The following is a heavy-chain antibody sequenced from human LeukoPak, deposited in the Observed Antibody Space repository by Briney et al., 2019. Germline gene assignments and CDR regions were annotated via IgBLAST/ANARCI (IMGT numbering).Heavy chain of an antibody. CDR1: GYTFTSYY. CDR2: INTYNGNT. CDR3: ARDLVHHRLLATNYNWFDP. V-gene: IGHV1-18*04. J-gene: IGHJ5*02. D-gene: IGHD2-8*01. Sequence: ASVKVSCKASGYTFTSYYMHWVRQAPGQGLEWMGWINTYNGNTKYAQKVQGRVTMTTDTSTSTAYMEVRSLRSDDTAVYYCARDLVHHRLLATNYNWFDPWGQGTLVTVSS.